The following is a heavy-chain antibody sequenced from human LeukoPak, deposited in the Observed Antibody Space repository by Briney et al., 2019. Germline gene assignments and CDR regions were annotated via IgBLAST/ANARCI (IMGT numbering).Heavy chain of an antibody. D-gene: IGHD5-24*01. V-gene: IGHV4-39*01. CDR2: IYYSGST. CDR1: GGSISSGSYY. CDR3: ARPKDRDGDY. J-gene: IGHJ4*02. Sequence: SETLSLTCTVSGGSISSGSYYWGWIRQPPGKGLEWIGSIYYSGSTYYNPSLKSRVTISVDTSKNQFSLKLSSVTAADTAVYYCARPKDRDGDYWGQGTLVTVSS.